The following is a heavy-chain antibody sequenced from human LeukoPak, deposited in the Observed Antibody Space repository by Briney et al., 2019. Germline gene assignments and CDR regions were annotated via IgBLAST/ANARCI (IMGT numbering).Heavy chain of an antibody. D-gene: IGHD4-23*01. V-gene: IGHV3-23*01. CDR3: ARDSGLRWNSIDC. J-gene: IGHJ4*02. Sequence: PGGSLRLSCAASGFTFSSYAMSWVRQAPGKGLEWVSAISGSGGSTYYADSVKGRFTISRDNSKNTLYLQMNSLRAEDTAVYYCARDSGLRWNSIDCWGQGTLVTVSS. CDR2: ISGSGGST. CDR1: GFTFSSYA.